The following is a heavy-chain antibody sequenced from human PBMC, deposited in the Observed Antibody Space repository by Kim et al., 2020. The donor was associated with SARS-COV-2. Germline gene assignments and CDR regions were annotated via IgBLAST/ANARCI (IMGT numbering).Heavy chain of an antibody. CDR3: ARGIAAAATPGVGAFDI. Sequence: GGSLRLSCAASGFTVSSNYMSWVRQAPGKGLEWVSVIYSGGSTYYADSVKGRFTISRDNSKNTLYLQMNSLRAEDTAVYYCARGIAAAATPGVGAFDIWGQGTMVTVSS. CDR2: IYSGGST. D-gene: IGHD6-13*01. CDR1: GFTVSSNY. J-gene: IGHJ3*02. V-gene: IGHV3-53*01.